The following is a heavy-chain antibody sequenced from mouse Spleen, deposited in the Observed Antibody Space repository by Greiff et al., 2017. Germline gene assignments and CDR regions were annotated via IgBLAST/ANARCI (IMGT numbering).Heavy chain of an antibody. CDR1: GFSLTSYG. CDR2: IWGGGST. J-gene: IGHJ4*01. V-gene: IGHV2-6*01. D-gene: IGHD1-3*01. Sequence: QVQLQQSGPGLVAPSPSLSITCTVSGFSLTSYGVDWVRQSPGKGLEWLGVIWGGGSTNYNSALKYRLSISKDNSKSQVFLKMNSLQTDDTAMYYCARTTVWDAMDYWGQGTSVTGSS. CDR3: ARTTVWDAMDY.